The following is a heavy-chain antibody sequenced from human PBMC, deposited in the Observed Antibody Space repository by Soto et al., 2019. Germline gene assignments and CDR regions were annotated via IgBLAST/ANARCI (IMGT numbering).Heavy chain of an antibody. J-gene: IGHJ4*02. V-gene: IGHV3-21*01. CDR1: GFTFTRYS. CDR2: ISSTTNYI. CDR3: ARESEDLTSNFDY. Sequence: VGSLRLSCAASGFTFTRYSMNWVRQAPGKGLEWVSSISSTTNYIYYADSMKGRFTVSRDNAKNSVYLEMNSLSAEDTALYYCARESEDLTSNFDYWGQGTLVTVSS.